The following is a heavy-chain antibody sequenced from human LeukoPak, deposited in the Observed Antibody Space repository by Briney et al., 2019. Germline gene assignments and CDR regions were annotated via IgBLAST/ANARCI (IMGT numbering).Heavy chain of an antibody. D-gene: IGHD4-11*01. CDR1: GYTFTSYD. CDR3: ARGPLTVTTIGYWFDP. Sequence: ASVKVSCKASGYTFTSYDINWVRQAPGQGLEWMGIINPSGGSTSYAQKFQGRVTMTRDTSTSTVYMELSSLRSEDTAVYYCARGPLTVTTIGYWFDPWGQGTLVTVSS. J-gene: IGHJ5*02. V-gene: IGHV1-46*01. CDR2: INPSGGST.